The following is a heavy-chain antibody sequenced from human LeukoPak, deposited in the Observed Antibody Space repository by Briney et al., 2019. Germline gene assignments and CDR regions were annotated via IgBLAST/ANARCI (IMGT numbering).Heavy chain of an antibody. CDR3: ARDPKWLDY. CDR2: TNQEGSEK. Sequence: GGSLRLSCAASGFTISTYWMSWVRQAPGKGLEWVANTNQEGSEKYYVDSVKGRFTISKDNAKNSLYLQMNSLRAEDTAVYYCARDPKWLDYWGQGTLSPSPQ. J-gene: IGHJ4*02. CDR1: GFTISTYW. D-gene: IGHD5-12*01. V-gene: IGHV3-7*01.